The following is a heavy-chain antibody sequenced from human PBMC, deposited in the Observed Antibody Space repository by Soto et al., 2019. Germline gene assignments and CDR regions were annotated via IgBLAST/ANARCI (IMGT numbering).Heavy chain of an antibody. CDR1: GYTFKSYG. D-gene: IGHD3-10*01. Sequence: QVQLVQSGSEVKKPGASVKVSCKASGYTFKSYGISWVRQAPGQGLEWMGRISPYNGDKNYAQKYQGRVSMTTDTSPSTVYMEVRSLGLDDTAVYYCARGPHFYESGSPAWSTADWGQGTLVTVSS. J-gene: IGHJ4*02. CDR3: ARGPHFYESGSPAWSTAD. CDR2: ISPYNGDK. V-gene: IGHV1-18*01.